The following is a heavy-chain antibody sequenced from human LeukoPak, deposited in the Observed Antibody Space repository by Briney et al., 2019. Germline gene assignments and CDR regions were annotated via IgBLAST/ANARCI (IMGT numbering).Heavy chain of an antibody. Sequence: ASVKVSCTASGYTFTSFDFNWVRQATGQGLEWMGWMKSNNGHTGYAQKFQGRVTMTRDTSISTAYMELSSLTFEDTAVYYCARGPPHWGMVGYWGQGTLVTVSS. CDR1: GYTFTSFD. V-gene: IGHV1-8*01. J-gene: IGHJ4*02. CDR2: MKSNNGHT. CDR3: ARGPPHWGMVGY. D-gene: IGHD2-15*01.